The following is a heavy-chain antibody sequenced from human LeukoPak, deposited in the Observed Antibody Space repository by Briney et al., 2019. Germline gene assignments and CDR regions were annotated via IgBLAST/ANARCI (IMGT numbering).Heavy chain of an antibody. D-gene: IGHD3-10*01. CDR1: GGSISSYY. J-gene: IGHJ4*02. Sequence: SETLSLTCTVSGGSISSYYWSWIRQPPGKGLEWIGYIYYSGSTNYNPSLKSRVTISVDTSKNQFSLKLSSVTAADTAVYYCARGSGPYRRIDYWGQGPLVTVSS. CDR2: IYYSGST. V-gene: IGHV4-59*01. CDR3: ARGSGPYRRIDY.